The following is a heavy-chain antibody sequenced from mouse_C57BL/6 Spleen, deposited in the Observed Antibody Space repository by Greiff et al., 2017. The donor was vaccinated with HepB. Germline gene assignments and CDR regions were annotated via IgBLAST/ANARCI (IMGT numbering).Heavy chain of an antibody. V-gene: IGHV5-4*03. J-gene: IGHJ4*01. Sequence: DVKLVESGGGLVKPGGSLKLSCAASGFTFSSYAMSWVRQTPEKRLEWVATISDGGSYTYYPDNVKGRFTISRDNAKNNLYLQMSHLKSEDTAMYYCASLYSNYEAMDYWGQGTSVTVSS. CDR1: GFTFSSYA. CDR3: ASLYSNYEAMDY. D-gene: IGHD2-5*01. CDR2: ISDGGSYT.